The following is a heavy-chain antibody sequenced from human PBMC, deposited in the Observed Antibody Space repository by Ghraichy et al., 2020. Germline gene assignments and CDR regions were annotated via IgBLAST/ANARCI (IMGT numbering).Heavy chain of an antibody. J-gene: IGHJ4*02. D-gene: IGHD3-10*01. Sequence: SETLSLTCTVSGASISTSDYYWGWIRQPPGKGLEWLGSVYYTGSTYYNPSLKSRLTTSIDTSRNQFSLNLNFVTAADAAVYFCVGLFRAGAVIHYWGQGTLVTVSS. CDR2: VYYTGST. V-gene: IGHV4-39*01. CDR1: GASISTSDYY. CDR3: VGLFRAGAVIHY.